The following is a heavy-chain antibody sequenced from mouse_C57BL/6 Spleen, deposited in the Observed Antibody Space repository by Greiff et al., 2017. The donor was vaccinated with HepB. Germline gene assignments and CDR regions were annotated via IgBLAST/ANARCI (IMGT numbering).Heavy chain of an antibody. V-gene: IGHV1-50*01. Sequence: QVQLQQPGAELVKPGASVKLSCKASGYTFTSYWMQWVKQRPGPGLEWIGEIAPSDSYTNYNQKFKGKATLTVDTSSRTAYIQLSSRTSEDSAVDDCARSMDYGSSWGYFDVWGTGTTVTVSS. CDR3: ARSMDYGSSWGYFDV. D-gene: IGHD1-1*01. CDR1: GYTFTSYW. J-gene: IGHJ1*03. CDR2: IAPSDSYT.